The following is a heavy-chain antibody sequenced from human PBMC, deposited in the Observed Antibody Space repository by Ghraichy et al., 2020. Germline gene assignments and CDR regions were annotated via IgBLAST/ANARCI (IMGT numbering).Heavy chain of an antibody. Sequence: GGSLRLSCAASGFTFSSYWMSWVRQAPGKGLEWVANIKQDGSEKYYVDSVKGRFTISRDNAKNSLYLQMNSLRAEDTAVYYCARIRIVGATPGAFDIWGQGTMVTVSS. J-gene: IGHJ3*02. V-gene: IGHV3-7*04. CDR1: GFTFSSYW. CDR2: IKQDGSEK. D-gene: IGHD1-26*01. CDR3: ARIRIVGATPGAFDI.